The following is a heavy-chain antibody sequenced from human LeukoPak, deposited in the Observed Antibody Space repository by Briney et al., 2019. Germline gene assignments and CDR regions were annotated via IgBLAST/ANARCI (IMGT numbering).Heavy chain of an antibody. CDR3: AKEEYSISPALDY. V-gene: IGHV3-23*01. J-gene: IGHJ4*02. CDR1: GFTFSSYS. Sequence: GGSPRLSCSASGFTFSSYSMAWVRQAPGKGLEWVSIMSDSGGDTHFADSVKGRFTISRDNSRNTLYLQLNSLRPEDTAVYYCAKEEYSISPALDYWGQGTLVTVSS. D-gene: IGHD6-6*01. CDR2: MSDSGGDT.